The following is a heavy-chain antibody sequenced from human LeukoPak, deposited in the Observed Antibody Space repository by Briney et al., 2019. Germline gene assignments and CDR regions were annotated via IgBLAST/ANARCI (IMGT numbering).Heavy chain of an antibody. D-gene: IGHD1-20*01. V-gene: IGHV1-2*06. CDR2: INPKTGGS. CDR1: GYTFTGYY. Sequence: ASVRVSCKASGYTFTGYYMHWVRQAPGQGLEWLGRINPKTGGSNYAQNFQGRVTMTSDTSTTTAYMELSSLNSDDTAVYYCATLVSGINYWGLGTLVTVSS. CDR3: ATLVSGINY. J-gene: IGHJ4*02.